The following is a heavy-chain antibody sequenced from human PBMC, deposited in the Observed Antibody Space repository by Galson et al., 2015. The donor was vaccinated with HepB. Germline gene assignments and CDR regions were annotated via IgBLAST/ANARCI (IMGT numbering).Heavy chain of an antibody. CDR2: ITSSSTFI. CDR3: ARDGYSIGKSFDY. V-gene: IGHV3-21*04. J-gene: IGHJ4*02. Sequence: SLRLSCAASGFTFGGYTMTWVRQAPGKGLGWVSSITSSSTFIYDADSVKGRFTISRDNAKNALYLQMKSLRADDTAVYYCARDGYSIGKSFDYWGRGTLVAVSS. CDR1: GFTFGGYT. D-gene: IGHD6-19*01.